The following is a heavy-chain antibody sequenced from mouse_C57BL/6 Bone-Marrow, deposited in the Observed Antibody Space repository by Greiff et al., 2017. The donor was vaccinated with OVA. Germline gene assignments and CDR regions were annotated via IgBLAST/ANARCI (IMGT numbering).Heavy chain of an antibody. V-gene: IGHV5-12*01. CDR3: ARNEGFAY. Sequence: EVMLVESGGGLVQPGGSLKLSCAASGFTFSDYYMYWVRQTPEKRLEWVAYISNGGGSTYYPDTVKGRFTISRDNAKNTLYLQMSRLKSEDTAMYYCARNEGFAYWGQGTLVTVSA. CDR2: ISNGGGST. J-gene: IGHJ3*01. CDR1: GFTFSDYY.